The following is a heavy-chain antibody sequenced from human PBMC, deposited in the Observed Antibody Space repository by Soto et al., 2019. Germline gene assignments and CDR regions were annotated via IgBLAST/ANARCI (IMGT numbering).Heavy chain of an antibody. D-gene: IGHD2-15*01. CDR2: IIPIFGTA. V-gene: IGHV1-69*06. CDR1: GATCSSYA. Sequence: SVKASCKASGATCSSYAISWVRQAPEQGLEWMGGIIPIFGTANYAQKFQGRVTITADKSTSTAYMELSSLRSEDTAVYYCARGGPKAAGYYYGMDVWGQGTTVTVSS. CDR3: ARGGPKAAGYYYGMDV. J-gene: IGHJ6*02.